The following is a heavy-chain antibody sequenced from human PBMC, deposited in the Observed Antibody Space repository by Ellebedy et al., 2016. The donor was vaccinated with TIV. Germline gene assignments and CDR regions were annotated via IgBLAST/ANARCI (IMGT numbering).Heavy chain of an antibody. V-gene: IGHV3-48*01. Sequence: PGGSLRLSCVASGFTFSNYNMNWVRQSPGRGLEWVSSIRRTGSAKYYAGSVKGRFTISSDNAQNTLFLQMKSLRVEDTAVCYCARGWYTAYHWGQGTLVIVSS. CDR1: GFTFSNYN. J-gene: IGHJ5*02. CDR2: IRRTGSAK. D-gene: IGHD2-15*01. CDR3: ARGWYTAYH.